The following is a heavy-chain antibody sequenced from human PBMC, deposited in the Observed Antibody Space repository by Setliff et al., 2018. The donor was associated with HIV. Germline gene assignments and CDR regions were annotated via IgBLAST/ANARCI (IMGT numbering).Heavy chain of an antibody. Sequence: SETLSLTCAVYGGSLSGFYWTFIRQSPGKGLEWIGEVTHSGSTTYDPSLKSRITISVDTSKNQFSLKLTSVTAADMSVYYCARGRKKTLAVSGTRYFDFWGQGTLVTVSS. V-gene: IGHV4-34*01. CDR3: ARGRKKTLAVSGTRYFDF. CDR2: VTHSGST. J-gene: IGHJ4*02. CDR1: GGSLSGFY. D-gene: IGHD6-19*01.